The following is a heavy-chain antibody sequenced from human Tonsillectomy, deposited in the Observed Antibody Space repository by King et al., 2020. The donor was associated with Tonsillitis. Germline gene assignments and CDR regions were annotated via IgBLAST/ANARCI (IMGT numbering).Heavy chain of an antibody. CDR2: ISSSSSYT. J-gene: IGHJ5*02. D-gene: IGHD3-3*01. V-gene: IGHV3-11*06. CDR1: GFTFSDYY. CDR3: TLYYEFWSGYQNWFDP. Sequence: VQLVESGGGLVKPGGSLRLSCAASGFTFSDYYMSWIRQAPGKGLEWVSYISSSSSYTNYAGSVKGRFTISRDNAKNSLYLQMNSLRAEDTALYYCTLYYEFWSGYQNWFDPWGQGTVVTGSS.